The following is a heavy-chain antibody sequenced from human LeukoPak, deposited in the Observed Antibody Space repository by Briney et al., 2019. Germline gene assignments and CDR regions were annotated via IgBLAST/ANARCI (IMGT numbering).Heavy chain of an antibody. CDR3: ARGRDGYNLVDAFDI. CDR2: ISSSSIYI. CDR1: GFTFSSYW. J-gene: IGHJ3*02. Sequence: GGSLRLSCAASGFTFSSYWMNWVRQAPGKGLEWVSSISSSSIYIYYADSLKGRFTISRDNAKKSLYLQMNSLRAEDTAVYYCARGRDGYNLVDAFDIWGQGIMVTVSS. V-gene: IGHV3-21*01. D-gene: IGHD5-24*01.